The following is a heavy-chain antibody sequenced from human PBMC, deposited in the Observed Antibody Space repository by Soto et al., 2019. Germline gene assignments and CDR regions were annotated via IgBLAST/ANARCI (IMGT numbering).Heavy chain of an antibody. CDR1: GYTFTSYG. CDR3: ARYEDYDFWSGSYYYGMDV. J-gene: IGHJ6*02. D-gene: IGHD3-3*01. V-gene: IGHV1-18*01. Sequence: ASVKVSCKASGYTFTSYGISWVRQAPGQGLEWMGRISAYNGNTNYAQKLQGRVTMTTDTSTSTAYMELRSLRSDDTAVYYCARYEDYDFWSGSYYYGMDVWGQGTTVTVSS. CDR2: ISAYNGNT.